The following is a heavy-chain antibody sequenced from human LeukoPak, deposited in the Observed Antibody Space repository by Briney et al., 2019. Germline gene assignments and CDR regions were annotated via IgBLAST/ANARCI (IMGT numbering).Heavy chain of an antibody. D-gene: IGHD4-17*01. CDR2: ISGSGGST. CDR3: AKKTTVTHLNYSDH. CDR1: GFTFSSYG. V-gene: IGHV3-23*01. J-gene: IGHJ4*02. Sequence: GGSLRLSCAASGFTFSSYGVSWVRQAPWKGLEWVSAISGSGGSTYYADSVKGRFSISRDNSKNTLFLQMNSLRAEDTAVYYCAKKTTVTHLNYSDHWGQGTLVTVSS.